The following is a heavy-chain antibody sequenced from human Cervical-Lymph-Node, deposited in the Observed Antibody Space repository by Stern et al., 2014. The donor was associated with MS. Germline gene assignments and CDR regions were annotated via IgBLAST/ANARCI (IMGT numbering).Heavy chain of an antibody. V-gene: IGHV1-3*01. CDR2: INAATGNT. CDR1: GYTFANYA. CDR3: ARAGITMVPWGSYFEY. Sequence: QVQLVQSGAEVKKPGASVKVSCKASGYTFANYALHWVRQAPGQRLEWMGWINAATGNTKASKKFKGRVTITRDKCGNIAYMELSSLRSEDTAVYYCARAGITMVPWGSYFEYWGQGTLVTVSS. D-gene: IGHD2-8*01. J-gene: IGHJ4*02.